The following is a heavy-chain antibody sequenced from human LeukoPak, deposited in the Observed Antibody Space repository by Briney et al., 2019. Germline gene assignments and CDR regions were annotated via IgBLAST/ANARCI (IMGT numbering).Heavy chain of an antibody. J-gene: IGHJ4*02. CDR3: ARELAGAKPFDY. CDR1: GYTFTTYG. Sequence: ASVKVSCKASGYTFTTYGISWVRQAPGQGLEWMGWISASNGNTNYPQKVQGRVTMTTDTSTSTAYMELRSLRSDDTAVYYCARELAGAKPFDYWGQGTLVTVSS. V-gene: IGHV1-18*01. D-gene: IGHD1-26*01. CDR2: ISASNGNT.